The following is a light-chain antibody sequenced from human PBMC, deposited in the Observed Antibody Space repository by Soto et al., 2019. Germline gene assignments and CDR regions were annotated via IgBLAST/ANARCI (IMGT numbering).Light chain of an antibody. Sequence: EIVWTPFPNPLSLSPGERATLSCMASQSVSSSYLAWYKQKPGQDPRLLIYDASNRATGIPVRFSGSGSGTDFTLTIRSLEPEDCASDCCQERKNWRIRLGEGTRMEI. J-gene: IGKJ5*01. CDR2: DAS. V-gene: IGKV3D-20*02. CDR1: QSVSSSY. CDR3: QERKNWRIR.